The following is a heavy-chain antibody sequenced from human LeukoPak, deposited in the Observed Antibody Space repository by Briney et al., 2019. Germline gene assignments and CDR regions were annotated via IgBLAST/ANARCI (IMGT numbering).Heavy chain of an antibody. Sequence: SETLSLTCAVYGGSFSGYYWSWIRQPPGKGLEWIGEINRSGSTNYNPSLKSRVTISVDTSKNQFSLKLSSVIAADTAVYYCARGRHCKALYYYGSGSYYSCYFDYWGQGTLVTVSS. CDR1: GGSFSGYY. CDR2: INRSGST. V-gene: IGHV4-34*01. CDR3: ARGRHCKALYYYGSGSYYSCYFDY. J-gene: IGHJ4*02. D-gene: IGHD3-10*01.